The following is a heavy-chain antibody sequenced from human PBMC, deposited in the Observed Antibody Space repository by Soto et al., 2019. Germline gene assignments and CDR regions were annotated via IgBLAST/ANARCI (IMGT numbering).Heavy chain of an antibody. CDR3: ARDRPKGDGMDV. V-gene: IGHV3-74*01. CDR1: GFTFSSYW. CDR2: INSDGSST. D-gene: IGHD6-6*01. Sequence: GGSLRLSCAASGFTFSSYWMHWVRQAPGKGLVWVSRINSDGSSTSYADSVKGRFTISRDNAKNTLYLQMDSLRAEDTAVYYCARDRPKGDGMDVWGQGTTVTVSS. J-gene: IGHJ6*02.